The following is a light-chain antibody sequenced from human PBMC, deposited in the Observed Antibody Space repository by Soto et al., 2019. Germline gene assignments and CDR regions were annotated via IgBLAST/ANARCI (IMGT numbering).Light chain of an antibody. Sequence: DIQMTQSPPSLSASVGDRVTITCRASQSISSYLNWYQQKPGKAPKLLIYAASSLQSGVPSRFSGSGSGTDFTLTISSLQPEEFATYYCQQSYSTSVSFGGGTKVDIK. CDR1: QSISSY. V-gene: IGKV1-39*01. CDR2: AAS. CDR3: QQSYSTSVS. J-gene: IGKJ4*01.